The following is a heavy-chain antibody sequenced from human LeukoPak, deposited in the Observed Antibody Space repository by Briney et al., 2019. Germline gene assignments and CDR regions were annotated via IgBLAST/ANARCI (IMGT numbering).Heavy chain of an antibody. CDR3: AKGVLNYYDSSGFES. CDR1: GFTFSSYG. Sequence: GGTLRLSCAASGFTFSSYGMHWVRQAPGKGLEWVAFIRYDGSNKYYADSVKGRFTISRDNSKNTLYLQMNSLRAEDTAVYYCAKGVLNYYDSSGFESWGQGTLVTVSS. V-gene: IGHV3-30*02. D-gene: IGHD3-22*01. CDR2: IRYDGSNK. J-gene: IGHJ4*02.